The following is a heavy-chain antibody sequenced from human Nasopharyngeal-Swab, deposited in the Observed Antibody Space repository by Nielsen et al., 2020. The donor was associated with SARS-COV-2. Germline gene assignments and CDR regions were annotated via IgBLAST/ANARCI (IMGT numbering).Heavy chain of an antibody. V-gene: IGHV3-53*01. D-gene: IGHD5-12*01. CDR3: ARGLRGYSGYSDY. J-gene: IGHJ4*02. CDR1: GFTVSSNY. Sequence: GESLKISCAASGFTVSSNYMSWVRQAPGKGLEWVSIIYSGGSTYYADSVKGRFTISRDNSKNTLYLQMNSLRAEDTAVYYCARGLRGYSGYSDYWGQGTLVTVSS. CDR2: IYSGGST.